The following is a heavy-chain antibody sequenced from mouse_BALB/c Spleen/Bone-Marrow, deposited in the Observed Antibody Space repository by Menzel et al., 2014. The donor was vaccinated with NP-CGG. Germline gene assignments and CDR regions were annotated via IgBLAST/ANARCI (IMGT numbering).Heavy chain of an antibody. CDR1: GFTFSDYY. V-gene: IGHV5-12*02. J-gene: IGHJ3*01. CDR3: ARHPYGNYGWFAY. CDR2: ISNGGVNT. Sequence: EVQGVESGGGLVQPGGSLKLSCATSGFTFSDYYMYWVRQTPEKRLEWVAFISNGGVNTYYPDTVKGRFTISRDNAKNTLYLQMSRLKSEGTAMYYCARHPYGNYGWFAYWGQGTLVTVSA. D-gene: IGHD2-10*02.